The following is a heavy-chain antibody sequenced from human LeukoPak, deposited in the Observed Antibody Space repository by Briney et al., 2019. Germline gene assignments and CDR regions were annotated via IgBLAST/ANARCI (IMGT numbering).Heavy chain of an antibody. V-gene: IGHV3-74*03. Sequence: PGGSLRLSCAASGFTFSSYWMHWVRHAPGKGLVWVSRINPDGSSTTYADSVKGRFTISRDNAKNTLYLQMNSLRDEDTAVYACARDRIAGTAYNWFDPWGQGTLVTVSS. CDR2: INPDGSST. D-gene: IGHD6-13*01. CDR3: ARDRIAGTAYNWFDP. J-gene: IGHJ5*02. CDR1: GFTFSSYW.